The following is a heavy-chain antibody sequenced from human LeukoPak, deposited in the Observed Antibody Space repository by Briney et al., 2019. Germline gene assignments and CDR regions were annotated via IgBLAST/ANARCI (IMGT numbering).Heavy chain of an antibody. J-gene: IGHJ4*02. CDR3: TRDGVAAGLYFDC. CDR1: GFPFSAYW. D-gene: IGHD6-13*01. V-gene: IGHV3-7*03. CDR2: INQVGSEK. Sequence: GGSLRLSCAASGFPFSAYWMNWVRQAPGKGLEWVASINQVGSEKYYVDSVKGRLTISRDNAKTSLYLQMNSLRAVDTAVYYCTRDGVAAGLYFDCWGQGTLVTVSS.